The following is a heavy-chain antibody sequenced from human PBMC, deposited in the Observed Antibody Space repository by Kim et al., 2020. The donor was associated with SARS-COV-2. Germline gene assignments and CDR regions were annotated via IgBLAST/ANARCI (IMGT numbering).Heavy chain of an antibody. CDR3: ARVSGINYLGMDV. J-gene: IGHJ6*02. D-gene: IGHD1-26*01. V-gene: IGHV3-11*05. Sequence: YADSVKGRFTISRDNAKNSLYLQMNSLRAEDTAVYYCARVSGINYLGMDVWGQGTTVTVSS.